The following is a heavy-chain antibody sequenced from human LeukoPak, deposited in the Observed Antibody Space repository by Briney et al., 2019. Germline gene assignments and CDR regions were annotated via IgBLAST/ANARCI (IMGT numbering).Heavy chain of an antibody. D-gene: IGHD5-24*01. J-gene: IGHJ4*02. Sequence: PGGSLRLSCAASGFTFSSYSMNWVRQAPGKGLEWVSYISSSSSTIYYADSVKGRFTISRDNAKNSLYLQMNSLRAEDTAVYYCARDNGGGDGCNLFDYWGQGTLVTVSS. CDR2: ISSSSSTI. CDR3: ARDNGGGDGCNLFDY. CDR1: GFTFSSYS. V-gene: IGHV3-48*01.